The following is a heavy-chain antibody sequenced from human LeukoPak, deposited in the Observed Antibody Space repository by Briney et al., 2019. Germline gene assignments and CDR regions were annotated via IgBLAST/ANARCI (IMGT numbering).Heavy chain of an antibody. D-gene: IGHD3-3*01. V-gene: IGHV3-23*01. CDR1: GFTFSSYA. CDR2: ISGSGGST. J-gene: IGHJ6*02. CDR3: AYSNYDFWSGYPRMDV. Sequence: GGSLRLSCAASGFTFSSYAMSWVRQAPGKGLEWVSAISGSGGSTYYADSVKGRFTISRDNSKNTLYLQMNSLRAEDTAVYYCAYSNYDFWSGYPRMDVWGQGTTVTVSS.